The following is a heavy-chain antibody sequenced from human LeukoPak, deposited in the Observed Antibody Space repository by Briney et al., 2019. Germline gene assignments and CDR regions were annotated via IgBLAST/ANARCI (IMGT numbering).Heavy chain of an antibody. CDR2: IYPGDSDT. Sequence: GESLKISCKGSGYSFTSYWIDWVRQMPGKSLEWMGIIYPGDSDTRYSPSFQGQVTISADKSISTAYLQWSSLKASDTAMYYCARQGGYRYGPFDYWGQGSLVTVSS. J-gene: IGHJ4*02. V-gene: IGHV5-51*01. D-gene: IGHD5-18*01. CDR1: GYSFTSYW. CDR3: ARQGGYRYGPFDY.